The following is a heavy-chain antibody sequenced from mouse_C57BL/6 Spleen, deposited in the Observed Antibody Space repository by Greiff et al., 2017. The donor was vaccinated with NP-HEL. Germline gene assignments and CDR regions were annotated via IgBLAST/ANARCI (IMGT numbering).Heavy chain of an antibody. CDR3: AKPKDYSNPYWYFDV. CDR2: IYPGDGDT. D-gene: IGHD2-5*01. J-gene: IGHJ1*03. Sequence: QVQLQQSGPELVKPGASVKISCRASGYAFSSSWMNWVKQRPGKGLEWIGRIYPGDGDTNYNGKFKGKATLTADKSSSTAYMQLSSLTSEDSAVYFCAKPKDYSNPYWYFDVWGTGTTVTVSS. V-gene: IGHV1-82*01. CDR1: GYAFSSSW.